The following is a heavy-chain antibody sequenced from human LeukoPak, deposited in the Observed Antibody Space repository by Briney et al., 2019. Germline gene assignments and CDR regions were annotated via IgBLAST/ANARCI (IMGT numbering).Heavy chain of an antibody. CDR2: ISDSGGST. CDR3: AKRGIVIRAVIIVGFHKEAYYFDY. J-gene: IGHJ4*02. CDR1: GITLSNYG. Sequence: GGSLRLSCAVSGITLSNYGMSWVRPAPGKGPELVAGISDSGGSTNYADSVKGRFTNSRDNTKSTRYLQMNSLRAEDTAVYFCAKRGIVIRAVIIVGFHKEAYYFDYWGQGALVTVSS. V-gene: IGHV3-23*01. D-gene: IGHD3-10*01.